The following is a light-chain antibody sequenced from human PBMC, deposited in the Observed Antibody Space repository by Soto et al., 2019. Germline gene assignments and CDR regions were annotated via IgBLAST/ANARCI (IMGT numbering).Light chain of an antibody. V-gene: IGKV3-20*01. CDR1: QIVSSSY. CDR3: QQYGSSAFT. CDR2: GAS. Sequence: DIVLTQSPCTLSLSPWERSTLSCRASQIVSSSYLTWYQQNPGQAPRLLIYGASSRATGIPDRFSGSGSGTDFTLTISRLEPEDFAVYYCQQYGSSAFTFGGGTKVDIK. J-gene: IGKJ4*01.